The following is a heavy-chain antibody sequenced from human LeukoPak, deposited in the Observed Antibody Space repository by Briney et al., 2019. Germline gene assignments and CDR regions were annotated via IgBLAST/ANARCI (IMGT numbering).Heavy chain of an antibody. CDR3: ARSGDYYYYMDV. J-gene: IGHJ6*03. V-gene: IGHV4-39*01. D-gene: IGHD7-27*01. CDR2: IYYSGST. Sequence: SETLSLTCTVSGGSISSSSYYWGWIRQPPGKGLEWIGSIYYSGSTYYNPSLKSRVTISVDTSKNQFSLKLSSVTAADTAVYYCARSGDYYYYMDVWGKGTTVTVSS. CDR1: GGSISSSSYY.